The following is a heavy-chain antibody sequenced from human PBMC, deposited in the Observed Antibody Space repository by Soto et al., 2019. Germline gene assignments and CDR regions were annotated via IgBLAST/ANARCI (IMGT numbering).Heavy chain of an antibody. J-gene: IGHJ4*02. CDR3: AREWLRQKYFDY. CDR1: GFTLSSYG. V-gene: IGHV3-33*01. Sequence: PGGSLRLPCAASGFTLSSYGMHLVRQAPGKGLEWGAVIWYDGSNKYYADSVKGRFTISRDNSKNTLYLQMNSLRAEDTAVYYCAREWLRQKYFDYWGQGTLVTVSS. D-gene: IGHD5-12*01. CDR2: IWYDGSNK.